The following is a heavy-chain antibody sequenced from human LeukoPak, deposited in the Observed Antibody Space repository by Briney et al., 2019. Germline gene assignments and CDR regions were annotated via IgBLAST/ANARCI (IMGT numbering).Heavy chain of an antibody. J-gene: IGHJ4*02. CDR1: GFTVTTNY. CDR3: ARDRKFTYYFDY. V-gene: IGHV3-30*03. CDR2: ISYDGSNK. Sequence: GGSLRLSCAASGFTVTTNYMSWVRQTPGKGLEWVAVISYDGSNKYYADSVKGRFTISRDNSKNTLYLQMNSLRPEDTAVYYCARDRKFTYYFDYWGQGTLVTVSS. D-gene: IGHD1-14*01.